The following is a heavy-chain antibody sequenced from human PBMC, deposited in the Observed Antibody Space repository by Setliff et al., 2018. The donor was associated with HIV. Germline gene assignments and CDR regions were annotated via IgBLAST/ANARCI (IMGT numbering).Heavy chain of an antibody. CDR1: GYTFTDDY. CDR3: AREIGDYYDSSGYYPPTDYYYGMDV. J-gene: IGHJ6*02. Sequence: ASVKVSCKASGYTFTDDYMHWVQQAPGKGLEWMGRVDPENNKTIYTEKFQGRVSMTADTSTDTAYMELWSLRSDDTAVYYCAREIGDYYDSSGYYPPTDYYYGMDVWGQGTTVTVSS. CDR2: VDPENNKT. V-gene: IGHV1-69-2*01. D-gene: IGHD3-22*01.